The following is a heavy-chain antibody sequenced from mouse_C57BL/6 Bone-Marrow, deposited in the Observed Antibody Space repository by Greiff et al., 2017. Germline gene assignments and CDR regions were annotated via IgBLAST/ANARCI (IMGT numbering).Heavy chain of an antibody. D-gene: IGHD2-1*01. CDR1: GYAFSSYW. V-gene: IGHV1-80*01. J-gene: IGHJ4*01. Sequence: QVQLQQSGAELVKPGASVKISCKASGYAFSSYWMNWVKQRPGKGLEWIGQIYPGDGDTNYNGKFKGKATLTADKSSSTAYMQLSSLTSEDSAVYFCARAGAYGNYLYYYAMDYWGQGTSVTVSS. CDR3: ARAGAYGNYLYYYAMDY. CDR2: IYPGDGDT.